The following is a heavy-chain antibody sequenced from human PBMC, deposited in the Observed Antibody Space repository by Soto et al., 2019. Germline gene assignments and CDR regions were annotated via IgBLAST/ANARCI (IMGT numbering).Heavy chain of an antibody. CDR1: GGTFSSYA. J-gene: IGHJ4*02. CDR2: IIPIFGTA. CDR3: ARELLGSGWYSPRHFDY. V-gene: IGHV1-69*06. Sequence: QVQLVQSGAEVKKPGSSVKVSCKASGGTFSSYAISWVRQAPGQGLEWMGGIIPIFGTANYAQKFQGRVTITADKSTSTAYMELSSRRSEDTAVYYCARELLGSGWYSPRHFDYWGQGTLVTVSS. D-gene: IGHD6-19*01.